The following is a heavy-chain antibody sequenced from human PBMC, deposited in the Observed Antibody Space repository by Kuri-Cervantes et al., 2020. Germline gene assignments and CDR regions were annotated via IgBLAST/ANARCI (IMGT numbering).Heavy chain of an antibody. CDR2: ISSSSSTI. Sequence: GESLKISCAASGFTFSSYSMNWVRQAPGKGLEWVSYISSSSSTIYYADSVKGRFTTSRDNAKNSLYLQMNSLRDEDTAVYYCARDYGYYFDYWGQGTLVTVSS. CDR3: ARDYGYYFDY. CDR1: GFTFSSYS. V-gene: IGHV3-48*02. J-gene: IGHJ4*02. D-gene: IGHD4-17*01.